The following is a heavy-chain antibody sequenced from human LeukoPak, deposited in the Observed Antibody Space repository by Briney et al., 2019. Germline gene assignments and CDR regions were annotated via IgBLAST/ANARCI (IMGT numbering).Heavy chain of an antibody. CDR1: GFTVSSNY. CDR3: ARDADSSGSPNWFDP. Sequence: GGSLRLSCAVSGFTVSSNYMSWVRQAPGKGLEWVSVIYSGGSTYYADSVKGRFTISRDNSKNTLYLQMNSLRAEDTAVYYCARDADSSGSPNWFDPWGQGTLVTVSS. D-gene: IGHD6-19*01. V-gene: IGHV3-66*01. CDR2: IYSGGST. J-gene: IGHJ5*02.